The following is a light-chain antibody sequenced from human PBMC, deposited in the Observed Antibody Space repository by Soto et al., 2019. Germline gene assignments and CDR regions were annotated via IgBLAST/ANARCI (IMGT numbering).Light chain of an antibody. Sequence: EIVLTQSPGTLSLSPMERATLSFRASQSVSSSYLAWYQQKPGQAPRLLIYGASSRATGIPDRFSGSGSGTDFTLTISRLETEDFAVYYCQQYGSSPTFGQGTKVDIK. CDR1: QSVSSSY. CDR2: GAS. J-gene: IGKJ1*01. CDR3: QQYGSSPT. V-gene: IGKV3-20*01.